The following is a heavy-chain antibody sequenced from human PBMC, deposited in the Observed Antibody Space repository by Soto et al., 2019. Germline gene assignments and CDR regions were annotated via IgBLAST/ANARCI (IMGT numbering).Heavy chain of an antibody. J-gene: IGHJ4*02. CDR3: XXDVXPXXXXDIDY. V-gene: IGHV3-23*01. Sequence: EVQLLESGGALVQPGGSLRLSCAASGFTFRTYTMSWVRQAPGKGLEWVSGIYGSGDDAFYADSVKGRFTISRDNXXXXXXXXXXXXXXXXXXXXXXXXDVXPXXXXDIDYWGQGTLVTVSS. CDR1: GFTFRTYT. CDR2: IYGSGDDA.